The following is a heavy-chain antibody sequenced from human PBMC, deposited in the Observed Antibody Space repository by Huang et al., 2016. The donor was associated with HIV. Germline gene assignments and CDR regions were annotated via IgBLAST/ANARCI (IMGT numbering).Heavy chain of an antibody. CDR3: ARAALVNNQYFDY. Sequence: VQLIQSGAEVKKTGSSVRVSCRASEGTFSSYSIGWMRQAPGQGLEGMGGIIPIFGTPTYAEKFQGRVSIAADESTSTADMDLNSLRSEDTAVYYCARAALVNNQYFDYWGQGTLVTVSS. CDR1: EGTFSSYS. V-gene: IGHV1-69*13. D-gene: IGHD5-18*01. CDR2: IIPIFGTP. J-gene: IGHJ4*02.